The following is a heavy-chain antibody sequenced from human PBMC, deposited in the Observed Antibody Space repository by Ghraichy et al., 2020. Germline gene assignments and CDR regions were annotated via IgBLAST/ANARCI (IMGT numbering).Heavy chain of an antibody. Sequence: GGSLRLSCAASGFTFSSYAMNWVRQAPGKGLEWVSRISGSGGTTYYADSVKGRFTISRDNSKNTLHLQMNSLRAEDTAVYYCAKAWGYCSGGICHEYNWFDPWGQGTLVTVSS. J-gene: IGHJ5*02. CDR1: GFTFSSYA. CDR2: ISGSGGTT. CDR3: AKAWGYCSGGICHEYNWFDP. D-gene: IGHD2-15*01. V-gene: IGHV3-23*01.